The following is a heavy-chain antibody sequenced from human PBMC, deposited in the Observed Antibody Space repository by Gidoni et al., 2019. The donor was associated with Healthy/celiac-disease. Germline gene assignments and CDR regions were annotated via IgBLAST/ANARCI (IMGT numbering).Heavy chain of an antibody. V-gene: IGHV1-2*02. Sequence: QVQLVQSGAEVKTPGASVKFSCKSSGSPFTGYYMHWVRQAPGQGLEWMGWINPNSGGTNYAQKFQGRVTMTRDTSISTAYMELSRLRSDDTAVYYCARDVYSGSYGDYWGQGTLVTVSS. J-gene: IGHJ4*02. CDR2: INPNSGGT. CDR3: ARDVYSGSYGDY. CDR1: GSPFTGYY. D-gene: IGHD1-26*01.